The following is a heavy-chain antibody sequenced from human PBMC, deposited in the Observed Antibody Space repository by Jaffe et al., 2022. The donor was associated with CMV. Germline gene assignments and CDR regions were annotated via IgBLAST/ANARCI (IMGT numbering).Heavy chain of an antibody. J-gene: IGHJ4*02. CDR1: GGSISSSSYY. CDR3: AATGDYYDSSGETWGGFDY. D-gene: IGHD3-22*01. CDR2: IYYSGST. Sequence: QLQLQESGPGLVKPSETLSLTCTVSGGSISSSSYYWGWIRQPPGKGLEWIGSIYYSGSTYYNPSLKSRVTISVDTSKNQFSLKLSSVTAADTAVYYCAATGDYYDSSGETWGGFDYWGQGTLVTVSS. V-gene: IGHV4-39*01.